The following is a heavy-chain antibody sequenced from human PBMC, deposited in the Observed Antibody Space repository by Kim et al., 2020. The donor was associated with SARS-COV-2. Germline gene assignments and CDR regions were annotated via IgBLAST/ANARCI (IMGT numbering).Heavy chain of an antibody. CDR1: GGSFSGYY. CDR3: ARRPYYYDSSGYYYWFDP. D-gene: IGHD3-22*01. CDR2: INHSGNT. V-gene: IGHV4-34*01. Sequence: SETLSLTCAVYGGSFSGYYWSWIRQPPGKGLEWIGEINHSGNTNYNPSLESRVTISVDTSKNQFSLKLSSVTAADTAVYYCARRPYYYDSSGYYYWFDPWGQGTLVTVSS. J-gene: IGHJ5*02.